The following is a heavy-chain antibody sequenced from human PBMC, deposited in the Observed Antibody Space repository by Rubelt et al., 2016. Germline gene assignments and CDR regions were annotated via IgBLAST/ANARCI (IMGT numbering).Heavy chain of an antibody. Sequence: QVQLQESGPRLVKPSETLSLTCTVSGGSISPYYWSWVRQSPEKGLEWIGYISHTGSTHFSPSLNSRVTISMDPSRSLLSLNLNAVTSADAAVYYCASARGPSEFDYWGQGALVTVSS. CDR3: ASARGPSEFDY. J-gene: IGHJ4*02. D-gene: IGHD1-14*01. CDR1: GGSISPYY. V-gene: IGHV4-59*08. CDR2: ISHTGST.